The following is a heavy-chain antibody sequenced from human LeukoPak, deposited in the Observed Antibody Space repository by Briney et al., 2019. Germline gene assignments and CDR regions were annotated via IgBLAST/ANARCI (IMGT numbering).Heavy chain of an antibody. J-gene: IGHJ4*02. CDR1: GFTFSSFA. D-gene: IGHD6-13*01. Sequence: GGSLRLSCAASGFTFSSFAMSWVRQAPGKGLEWVAFIRYDGSNKYYADSVKGRFTISRDNSKNTLYLQMNSLRAEDTAVYYCAKDPGIAAAGDGRGQGTLVTVSS. CDR2: IRYDGSNK. V-gene: IGHV3-30*02. CDR3: AKDPGIAAAGDG.